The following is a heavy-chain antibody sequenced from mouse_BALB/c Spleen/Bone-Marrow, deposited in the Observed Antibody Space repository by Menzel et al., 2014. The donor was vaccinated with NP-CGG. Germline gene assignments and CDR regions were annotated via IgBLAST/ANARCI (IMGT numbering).Heavy chain of an antibody. Sequence: VQLQQSGAELMKPGASVMISCKATGYTFSDYWIEWVKQRPGHGLEWIGEILPGGGSTNYNENFKGKATFTADTSSNTAYMQLSSLASEDSAVYYCAKGGHVMDYWGQGTSVPVSS. CDR3: AKGGHVMDY. CDR1: GYTFSDYW. V-gene: IGHV1-9*01. D-gene: IGHD1-1*02. CDR2: ILPGGGST. J-gene: IGHJ4*01.